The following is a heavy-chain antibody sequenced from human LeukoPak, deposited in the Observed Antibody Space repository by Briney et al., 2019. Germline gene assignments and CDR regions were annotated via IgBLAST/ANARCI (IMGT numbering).Heavy chain of an antibody. CDR2: IKEDGTEK. V-gene: IGHV3-7*01. Sequence: GGSLRLSCAGSGFSFRNSWMSWVRQAPGKGLEWVANIKEDGTEKDYVDSVKGRFTISRDNSKNSVYLQMNSLRVEDTGVYYCVKVDTWGQGTLVTVSS. CDR3: VKVDT. J-gene: IGHJ4*02. D-gene: IGHD3-22*01. CDR1: GFSFRNSW.